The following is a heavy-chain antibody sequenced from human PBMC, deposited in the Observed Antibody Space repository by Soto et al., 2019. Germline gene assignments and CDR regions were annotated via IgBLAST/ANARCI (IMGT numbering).Heavy chain of an antibody. J-gene: IGHJ4*02. CDR3: ARVFLSSWYRFDY. V-gene: IGHV3-48*02. Sequence: EVQLVASGGGLVQPGGSLRLSCAASGFTFRSYNMSWVRQAPGKGLEWVSYISSSGSAIYYADSVKGRFTISRDNAKNSLSLQMNRLRDEDTAVYYCARVFLSSWYRFDYWGQGTLFTVSA. CDR2: ISSSGSAI. D-gene: IGHD6-13*01. CDR1: GFTFRSYN.